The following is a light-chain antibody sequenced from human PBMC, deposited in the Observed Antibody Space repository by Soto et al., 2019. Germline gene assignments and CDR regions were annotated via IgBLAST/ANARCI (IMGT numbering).Light chain of an antibody. J-gene: IGKJ2*01. CDR3: QQYDNLPYT. CDR1: QDISDF. Sequence: DIQMTQSPSSLSASVGDRVTITCQASQDISDFLSWYQQKPGKAPKLLIYDASHLETGAPSRFSGDGSGTDFSFTISSLQAEDVATYYCQQYDNLPYTFGPGTKLEIK. V-gene: IGKV1-33*01. CDR2: DAS.